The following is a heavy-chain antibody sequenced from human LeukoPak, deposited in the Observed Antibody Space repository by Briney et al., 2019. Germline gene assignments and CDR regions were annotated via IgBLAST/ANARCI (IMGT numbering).Heavy chain of an antibody. J-gene: IGHJ3*02. CDR3: GRDPNGDYIGAFDM. CDR2: IRGIRGTYST. Sequence: GGSLRLSCSASGIDFSHYSTNWVRQAPGKGLEWVSAIRGIRGTYSTEYADSVKDRFTISRDNSKSTLYLQMNSLRAEDTAVYYCGRDPNGDYIGAFDMWGQGTVVTVSS. V-gene: IGHV3-23*01. D-gene: IGHD4-17*01. CDR1: GIDFSHYS.